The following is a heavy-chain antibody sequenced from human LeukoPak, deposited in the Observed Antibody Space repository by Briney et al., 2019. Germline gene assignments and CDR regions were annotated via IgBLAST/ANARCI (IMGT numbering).Heavy chain of an antibody. CDR2: IKQDGSEK. D-gene: IGHD5-18*01. V-gene: IGHV3-7*01. Sequence: TGGSLRLSCAASGFTFSSYWMSWVRQAPGKGLEWVANIKQDGSEKYYVDSVKGRFTISRDNAKNSLYLQMNSLRAEDTAVYYCSRLRGYSYGYADYWGQGTLVTVSS. J-gene: IGHJ4*02. CDR1: GFTFSSYW. CDR3: SRLRGYSYGYADY.